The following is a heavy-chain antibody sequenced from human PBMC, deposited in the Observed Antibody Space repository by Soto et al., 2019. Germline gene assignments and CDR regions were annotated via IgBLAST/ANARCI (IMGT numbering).Heavy chain of an antibody. V-gene: IGHV3-48*01. CDR3: ARVSHSSSSRWFDP. D-gene: IGHD6-6*01. J-gene: IGHJ5*02. Sequence: PGGSLRLSCAASGFTFSSYSMNWFRQAPGKGLEWVSYISSSSSTIYYADSVKGRFTISRDNAKNSLYLQMNSLRAEDTAVYYCARVSHSSSSRWFDPWGQGTLVTVSS. CDR1: GFTFSSYS. CDR2: ISSSSSTI.